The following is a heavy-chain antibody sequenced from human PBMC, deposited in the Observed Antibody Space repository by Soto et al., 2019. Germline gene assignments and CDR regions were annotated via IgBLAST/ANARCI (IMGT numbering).Heavy chain of an antibody. D-gene: IGHD2-8*01. CDR2: IIPNNGIT. CDR1: GGTFSSYT. J-gene: IGHJ4*02. Sequence: ASVKVSCKASGGTFSSYTISWVRQAPGQGLEWMGRIIPNNGITNYAQKVQGRVTMTTDTSTSTAYMELRSLRSDDTAVYYCARENGPFDYWGQGTLVTVSS. CDR3: ARENGPFDY. V-gene: IGHV1-18*01.